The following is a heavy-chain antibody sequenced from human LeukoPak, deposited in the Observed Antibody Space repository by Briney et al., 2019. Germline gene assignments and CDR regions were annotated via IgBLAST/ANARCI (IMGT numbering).Heavy chain of an antibody. CDR2: IWYGGSNK. J-gene: IGHJ1*01. Sequence: GGSLRLSCAASGFTFSSYGMHWVRQAPGKGLEWVAVIWYGGSNKYYADSVKGRFTISRDNSKNTLYLQMNSLRAEDTAVYYCARANLGYCSGGSCYSSAEYFQHWGQGTLVTVSS. CDR3: ARANLGYCSGGSCYSSAEYFQH. V-gene: IGHV3-33*01. CDR1: GFTFSSYG. D-gene: IGHD2-15*01.